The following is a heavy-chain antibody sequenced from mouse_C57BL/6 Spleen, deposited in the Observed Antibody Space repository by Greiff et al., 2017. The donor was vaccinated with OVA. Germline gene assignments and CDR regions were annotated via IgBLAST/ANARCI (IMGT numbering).Heavy chain of an antibody. D-gene: IGHD2-12*01. V-gene: IGHV1-69*01. CDR1: GYTFTSYW. CDR3: ARRGSYSNDDYYAMDY. CDR2: IDPSDSYT. Sequence: QVQLQQPGAELVMPGASVKLSCKASGYTFTSYWMHWVKQRPGQGLEWIGEIDPSDSYTNYNEKFKGKSTLTVDKSSSTAYMQLSSLTSEDSAVYDCARRGSYSNDDYYAMDYWGQGTSVTVSS. J-gene: IGHJ4*01.